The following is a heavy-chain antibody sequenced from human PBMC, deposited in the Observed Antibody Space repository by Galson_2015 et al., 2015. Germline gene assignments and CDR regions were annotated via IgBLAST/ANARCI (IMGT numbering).Heavy chain of an antibody. D-gene: IGHD1-26*01. Sequence: CAISGDSVSSNSVIWHWIRQSPSRGLEWQGRTYYRSKWYIDYAASVNSRITINPDTSKNQFSLQLNSVTPEDTAVYYCVKAPAGTYGIFQYWGQGTLVTVSS. J-gene: IGHJ4*02. V-gene: IGHV6-1*01. CDR2: TYYRSKWYI. CDR1: GDSVSSNSVI. CDR3: VKAPAGTYGIFQY.